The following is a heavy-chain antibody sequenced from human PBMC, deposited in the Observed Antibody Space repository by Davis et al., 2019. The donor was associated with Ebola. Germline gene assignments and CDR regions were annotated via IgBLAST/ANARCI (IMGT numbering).Heavy chain of an antibody. CDR2: ISYDGSNK. J-gene: IGHJ4*02. Sequence: GSLRLSCAASGFTFSSYGMHWVRQAPGKGLEWVAVISYDGSNKYYADSVKGRFTISRDNSKNTLYLQMNSLRAEDTAVYYCAKAFYYDILTGYYFDYWGQGTLVTVSS. V-gene: IGHV3-30*18. CDR1: GFTFSSYG. CDR3: AKAFYYDILTGYYFDY. D-gene: IGHD3-9*01.